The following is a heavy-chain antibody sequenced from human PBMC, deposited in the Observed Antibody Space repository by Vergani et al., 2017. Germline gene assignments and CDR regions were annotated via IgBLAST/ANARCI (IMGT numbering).Heavy chain of an antibody. CDR2: IIPIFGTA. CDR3: ARGRGRIQLWLRGAFSD. V-gene: IGHV1-69*01. CDR1: GGTFSSYA. Sequence: QVQLVQSGAEVKKPGSSVKVSCKASGGTFSSYAISWVRQAPGQGLEWMGGIIPIFGTANYAQKFQGRVTITADESTSTAYMELSSLRSEDTAVYYCARGRGRIQLWLRGAFSDWGQGTLVTVSS. D-gene: IGHD5-18*01. J-gene: IGHJ4*02.